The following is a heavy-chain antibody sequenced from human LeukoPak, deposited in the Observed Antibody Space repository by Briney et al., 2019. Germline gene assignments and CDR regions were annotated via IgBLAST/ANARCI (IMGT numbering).Heavy chain of an antibody. CDR3: ARADVDTGIGDY. Sequence: SETLSLTCTVSGGSISSGGYYWSWIRQHPGKGLEWIGYIYYSGSTYYNPSLKSRVTISVDTSKNQFSLKLSSVTAADTAVYYCARADVDTGIGDYWGQGNLVTVSS. CDR2: IYYSGST. V-gene: IGHV4-31*03. J-gene: IGHJ4*02. D-gene: IGHD5-18*01. CDR1: GGSISSGGYY.